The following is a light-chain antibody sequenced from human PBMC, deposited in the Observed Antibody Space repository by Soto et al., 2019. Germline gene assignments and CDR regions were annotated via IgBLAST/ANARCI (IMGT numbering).Light chain of an antibody. V-gene: IGLV2-8*01. J-gene: IGLJ1*01. CDR1: SSDVGNYDY. CDR2: EVN. Sequence: QSVLTQPPSASGSPGQSVTISCTGTSSDVGNYDYISWYQQRPGKAPKFIIYEVNKRPSGVPDRFFGSKSGNTASLTVSGLQAEDEADYYCSSYAGSNNYVFGTGTKVTVL. CDR3: SSYAGSNNYV.